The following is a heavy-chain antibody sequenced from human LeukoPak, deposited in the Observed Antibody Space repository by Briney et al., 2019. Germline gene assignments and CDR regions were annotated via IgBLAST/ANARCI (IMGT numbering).Heavy chain of an antibody. D-gene: IGHD3-10*01. V-gene: IGHV3-30*04. CDR3: VKEAYYGWGSSPTFYFDY. Sequence: GKSLRLSCVASGFSFSDSVIHWVRQAPGKGLEWVAVISHDVKTTYYADSAKGRFTISRDNSRNTVFLQMNRLRPEDTAVYYCVKEAYYGWGSSPTFYFDYWGQGTRVTVSS. J-gene: IGHJ4*02. CDR1: GFSFSDSV. CDR2: ISHDVKTT.